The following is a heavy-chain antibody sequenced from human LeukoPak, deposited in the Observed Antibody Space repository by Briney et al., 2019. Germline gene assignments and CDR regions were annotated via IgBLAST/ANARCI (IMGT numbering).Heavy chain of an antibody. V-gene: IGHV3-30*18. CDR1: GFTFSSYA. CDR3: AKGGVEKDSKLDY. Sequence: PGGSLRLSCAASGFTFSSYAMSWVRQAPGKGLEWVAVISYDGSNKYYADSVKGRFTISRDNSKNTLYLQMNSLRAEDTAVYYCAKGGVEKDSKLDYWGQGTLVTVSS. D-gene: IGHD3-10*01. J-gene: IGHJ4*02. CDR2: ISYDGSNK.